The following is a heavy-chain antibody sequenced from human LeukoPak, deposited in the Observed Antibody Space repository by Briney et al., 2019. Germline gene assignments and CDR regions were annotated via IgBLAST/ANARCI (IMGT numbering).Heavy chain of an antibody. CDR2: IYAGGSS. V-gene: IGHV4-61*02. J-gene: IGHJ6*01. D-gene: IGHD3-10*01. Sequence: SQTLSLTCTVSGGSVGSENSYWNWIRQPAGKGLEWIGRIYAGGSSTHNLSIKIRVTILVDKSKNQFSLRPTSITAADPSCCDCARAYYSRTWGPGIPVTVSP. CDR1: GGSVGSENSY. CDR3: ARAYYSRT.